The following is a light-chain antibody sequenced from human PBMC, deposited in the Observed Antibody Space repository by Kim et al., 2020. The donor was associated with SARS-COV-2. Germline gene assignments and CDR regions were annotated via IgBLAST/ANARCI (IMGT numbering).Light chain of an antibody. CDR3: QSYNSVPWT. J-gene: IGKJ1*01. V-gene: IGKV1-27*01. CDR1: HDISNY. CDR2: GAS. Sequence: IQMTQSPSSLSASVGDRVTITCRASHDISNYLAWFQHKPGKAPKLLIYGASALHSEVPSRFSGRGSGTDFTLTISSLQPEDVATFYCQSYNSVPWTFGQETKVEIK.